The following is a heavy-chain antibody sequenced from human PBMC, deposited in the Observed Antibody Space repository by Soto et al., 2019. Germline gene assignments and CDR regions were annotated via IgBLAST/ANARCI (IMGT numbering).Heavy chain of an antibody. CDR1: GYTFTSYG. Sequence: ASVKVSCKASGYTFTSYGISWVRQAPGQGLEWMGWISAYNGNTNYAQKLQGRVTMTTDTSTSTAYMELRSLRSDDTAVYYCAKVPSSYRDSTFSFRYWGQGTMVTVSS. CDR2: ISAYNGNT. D-gene: IGHD3-16*02. J-gene: IGHJ4*01. CDR3: AKVPSSYRDSTFSFRY. V-gene: IGHV1-18*01.